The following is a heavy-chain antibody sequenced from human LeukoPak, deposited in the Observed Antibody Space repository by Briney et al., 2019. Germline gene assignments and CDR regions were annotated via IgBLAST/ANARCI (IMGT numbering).Heavy chain of an antibody. Sequence: GGSLRLSCAVSGFTFSSYGMHWVRQAPGKGLEWVAVISYDGSTKYYADSVKGRFTISRDNSKNTLYLQMNSLRTEHTAVYYCAKEQMALFDYSGQRTLVTASS. CDR2: ISYDGSTK. CDR3: AKEQMALFDY. D-gene: IGHD5-24*01. V-gene: IGHV3-30*18. CDR1: GFTFSSYG. J-gene: IGHJ4*02.